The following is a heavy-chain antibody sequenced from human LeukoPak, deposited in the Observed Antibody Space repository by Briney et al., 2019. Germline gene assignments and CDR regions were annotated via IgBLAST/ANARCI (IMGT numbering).Heavy chain of an antibody. D-gene: IGHD2-21*02. V-gene: IGHV1-46*01. CDR2: INPSGGST. CDR3: ARVAVTANTGYWYFDL. Sequence: ASVKVSCKASGYTFTSYYMHWVRQAPGQGLEWMGIINPSGGSTSYAQKFQGRVTMTRDTSTSTVYMELSSLRSEDTAVYYCARVAVTANTGYWYFDLWGRGTLVTVSS. J-gene: IGHJ2*01. CDR1: GYTFTSYY.